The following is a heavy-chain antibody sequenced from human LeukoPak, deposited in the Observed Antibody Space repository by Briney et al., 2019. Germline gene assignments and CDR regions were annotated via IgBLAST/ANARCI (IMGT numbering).Heavy chain of an antibody. J-gene: IGHJ4*02. CDR2: IKQDGSEK. CDR3: AKRGVVIRVILVGFHKEAYYFDS. V-gene: IGHV3-7*03. D-gene: IGHD2-21*01. Sequence: GGSLRLSCAASGFTFSNYWMNWVRQAPGKGLECVASIKQDGSEKFYVDSVKGRFTISRDNPKNTLYLQMNSLRAEDTAVYFCAKRGVVIRVILVGFHKEAYYFDSWGQGALVTVSS. CDR1: GFTFSNYW.